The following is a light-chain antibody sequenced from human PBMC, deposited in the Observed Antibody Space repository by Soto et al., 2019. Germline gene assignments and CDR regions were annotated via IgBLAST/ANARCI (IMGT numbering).Light chain of an antibody. J-gene: IGKJ4*01. CDR2: GAS. Sequence: EIVMTQSPATLSVSPGDRVTLSCRASQYVHTNSAWYQQKPGQAPRLLIYGASTRAPGIPARFSGTGSGTEFTLTISSLQSEDFAVYYCQQYNNWPLTFGGGTNVEIK. CDR1: QYVHTN. CDR3: QQYNNWPLT. V-gene: IGKV3-15*01.